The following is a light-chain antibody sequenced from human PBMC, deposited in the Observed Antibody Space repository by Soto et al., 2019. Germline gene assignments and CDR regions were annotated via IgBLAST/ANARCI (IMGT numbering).Light chain of an antibody. CDR1: QSVSSSY. J-gene: IGKJ3*01. Sequence: EIVLTQSPGTLSLSPGERATVSCRASQSVSSSYLGWYQQKPGQAPRLLIYGVSSRATGLPDRFSGSGSGTDFTLTISRLEPEDFAVYYCQQYGSSFSFTFGPGTKVDIK. CDR3: QQYGSSFSFT. CDR2: GVS. V-gene: IGKV3-20*01.